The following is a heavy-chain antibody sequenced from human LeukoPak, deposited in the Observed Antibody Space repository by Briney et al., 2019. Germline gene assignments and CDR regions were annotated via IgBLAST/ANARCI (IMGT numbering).Heavy chain of an antibody. Sequence: GGSLRLSCAASGFTFSSYAMSWVRQAPGKGLEWVSAISSSSSYIYYADSVKGRFTISRDNAKNSLYLQMNSLRAEDTAVYYCARSSPEYYYDSSGSDIDYWGQGTLVTVSS. D-gene: IGHD3-22*01. CDR3: ARSSPEYYYDSSGSDIDY. V-gene: IGHV3-21*01. CDR2: ISSSSSYI. J-gene: IGHJ4*02. CDR1: GFTFSSYA.